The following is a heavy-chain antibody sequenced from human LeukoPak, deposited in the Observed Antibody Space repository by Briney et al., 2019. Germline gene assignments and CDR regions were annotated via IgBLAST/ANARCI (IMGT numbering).Heavy chain of an antibody. CDR2: ISSSGSTI. CDR3: AKGWSNPTYYYDSSGHDAFDI. CDR1: GFTFSSYE. Sequence: SGGSLRLSCAASGFTFSSYEMNWVRQAPGKGLEWVSYISSSGSTIYYADSVKGRFTISRDNSKNTLYLQMNSLRAEDTAVYYCAKGWSNPTYYYDSSGHDAFDIWGQGTMVTVSS. V-gene: IGHV3-48*03. J-gene: IGHJ3*02. D-gene: IGHD3-22*01.